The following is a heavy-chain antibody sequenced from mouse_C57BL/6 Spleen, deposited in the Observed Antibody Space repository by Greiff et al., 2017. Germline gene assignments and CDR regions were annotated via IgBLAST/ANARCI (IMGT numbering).Heavy chain of an antibody. CDR2: INPYNGGT. CDR3: ARLRQLRLPYYVDY. D-gene: IGHD3-2*02. J-gene: IGHJ2*01. CDR1: GYTFTDYY. V-gene: IGHV1-19*01. Sequence: VQLQQSGPVLVKPGASVKMSCKASGYTFTDYYMNWVKQSHGKSLEWIGVINPYNGGTSYNQKFKGKATLTVDKSSSPAYMELNSLTSENSAVYYCARLRQLRLPYYVDYWGQGTTLTVSS.